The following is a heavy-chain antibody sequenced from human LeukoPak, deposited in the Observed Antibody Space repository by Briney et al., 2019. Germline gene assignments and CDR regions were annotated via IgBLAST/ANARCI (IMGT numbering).Heavy chain of an antibody. J-gene: IGHJ5*02. D-gene: IGHD2-15*01. CDR3: ARDRSSGGSCYWFDP. Sequence: GGSLRLSCAASGFTYSSYSMNWVRQAPGKGLEWVSSISSSSSYIYYADSVKGRFTISRDNAKNSLYLQMNSLRAEDTAVYYCARDRSSGGSCYWFDPWGQGTLVTVSS. V-gene: IGHV3-21*01. CDR2: ISSSSSYI. CDR1: GFTYSSYS.